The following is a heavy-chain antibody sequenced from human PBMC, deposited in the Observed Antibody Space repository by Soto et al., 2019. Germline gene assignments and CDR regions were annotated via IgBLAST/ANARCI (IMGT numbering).Heavy chain of an antibody. CDR2: IYYSGST. D-gene: IGHD3-10*01. J-gene: IGHJ6*02. V-gene: IGHV4-31*03. Sequence: QVQLQESGPGLVKPSQTLSLTCTVSGGSISSGGYYWSWIRQHPGKGLEWIGYIYYSGSTYYNPSLKSRVTIALDTSKNKFSLKLSFVTAADTAVYYCAPLTVVRGALWYYYGMDVWGQGTTVTVSS. CDR1: GGSISSGGYY. CDR3: APLTVVRGALWYYYGMDV.